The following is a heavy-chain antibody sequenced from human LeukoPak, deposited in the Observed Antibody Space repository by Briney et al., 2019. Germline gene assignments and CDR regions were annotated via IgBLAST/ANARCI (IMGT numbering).Heavy chain of an antibody. CDR1: GGSLSSYY. CDR2: IYYSGST. J-gene: IGHJ6*02. CDR3: ARHDRVAAGFHGMDV. D-gene: IGHD6-13*01. V-gene: IGHV4-59*08. Sequence: SETQSLTCTVSGGSLSSYYWSWIRQPPGKGLEWIGYIYYSGSTNYNPSLKSRVTISVDTSKNQFSLKLSSVTAADTAVYYCARHDRVAAGFHGMDVWGQGTTVTVSS.